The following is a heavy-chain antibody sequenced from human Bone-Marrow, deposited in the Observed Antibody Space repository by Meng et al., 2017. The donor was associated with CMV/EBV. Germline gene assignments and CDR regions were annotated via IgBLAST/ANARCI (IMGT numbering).Heavy chain of an antibody. CDR2: IYYSGST. CDR3: ATTTVDFWSGYFDY. Sequence: SETLSLTCTVSGGSISSGDYYWSWIRQPPGKGLEWIGYIYYSGSTYYNPSLKSRVTISVDTSKNQFSLKLSSVTAADTAVYYCATTTVDFWSGYFDYWGQGTRVTVSS. D-gene: IGHD3-3*01. CDR1: GGSISSGDYY. V-gene: IGHV4-30-4*08. J-gene: IGHJ4*02.